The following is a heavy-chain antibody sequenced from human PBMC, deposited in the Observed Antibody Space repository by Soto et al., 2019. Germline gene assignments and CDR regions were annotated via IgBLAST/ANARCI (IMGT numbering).Heavy chain of an antibody. Sequence: SETLSLTCTVSGASISSCGYYWSWLRQHPGKGLEWLAYIYYSGSTYYNPSLKSRVIISVDTSKNQFSLKLSSVTAADTAVYYCARVHDSSYDFDYWGQGALVTVSS. CDR3: ARVHDSSYDFDY. CDR1: GASISSCGYY. D-gene: IGHD5-18*01. CDR2: IYYSGST. V-gene: IGHV4-31*03. J-gene: IGHJ4*02.